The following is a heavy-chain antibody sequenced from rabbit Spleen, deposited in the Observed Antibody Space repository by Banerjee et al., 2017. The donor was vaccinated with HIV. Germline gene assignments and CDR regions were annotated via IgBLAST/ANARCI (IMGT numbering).Heavy chain of an antibody. Sequence: QSLEESGGDLVKPGASLTLTCTASGFSFSSSYWICWVRQAPGKGLEWIACIRSGSSGTIDYASWVNGRFSISKTSSTTVTLQMTSLAAADTATYFCARDLDGVIGWNFGWWGPGTLVTVS. CDR1: GFSFSSSYW. CDR2: IRSGSSGTI. V-gene: IGHV1S40*01. D-gene: IGHD1-1*01. CDR3: ARDLDGVIGWNFGW. J-gene: IGHJ4*01.